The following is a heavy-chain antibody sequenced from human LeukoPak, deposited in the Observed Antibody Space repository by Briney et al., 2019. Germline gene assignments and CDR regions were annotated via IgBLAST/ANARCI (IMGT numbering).Heavy chain of an antibody. Sequence: GGSLRLSCSASGFTFSSYGMHWVRQAPGKGLEYVSGISNKGGSTYYAGSVKGRFTISRDNSKNTLHLQMSSLRADDTAVYYCVKSGTWADFDSWGQGTLVTVSS. J-gene: IGHJ4*02. CDR2: ISNKGGST. CDR3: VKSGTWADFDS. V-gene: IGHV3-64D*09. CDR1: GFTFSSYG. D-gene: IGHD1-26*01.